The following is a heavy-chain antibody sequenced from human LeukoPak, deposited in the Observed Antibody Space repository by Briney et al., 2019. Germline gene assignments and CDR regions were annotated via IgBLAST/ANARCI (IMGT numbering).Heavy chain of an antibody. CDR2: IRSNSDGGTI. Sequence: GGSLRLSCATSGFTFSNAWMNWVRQAPGKGLEWVGRIRSNSDGGTIDYAAPVKGRFTLSRDDSKTTLYLQMNSLQTEDTAVYYCATDFYDSTWGQGTLVTASS. CDR3: ATDFYDST. V-gene: IGHV3-15*07. D-gene: IGHD3-22*01. J-gene: IGHJ5*02. CDR1: GFTFSNAW.